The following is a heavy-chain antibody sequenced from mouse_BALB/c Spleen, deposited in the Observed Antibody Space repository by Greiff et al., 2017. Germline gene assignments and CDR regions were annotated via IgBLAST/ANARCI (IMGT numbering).Heavy chain of an antibody. Sequence: QVQLKQSGAELARPGASVKMSCKASGYTFTSYTMHWVKQRPGQGLEWIGYINPSSGYTNYNQKFKDKATLTADKSSSTAYMQLSSLTSEDSAVYYCAKSTATYYFDYWGQGTTLTVSS. CDR1: GYTFTSYT. V-gene: IGHV1-4*01. CDR2: INPSSGYT. CDR3: AKSTATYYFDY. J-gene: IGHJ2*01. D-gene: IGHD1-2*01.